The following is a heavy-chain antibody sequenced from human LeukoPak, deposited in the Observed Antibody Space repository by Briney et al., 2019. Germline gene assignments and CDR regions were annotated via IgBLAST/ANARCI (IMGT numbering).Heavy chain of an antibody. D-gene: IGHD3-22*01. CDR1: GFTFSSYA. CDR3: AKDAHYYDSSGSFSPPCYFDY. V-gene: IGHV3-30-3*01. J-gene: IGHJ4*02. Sequence: PGRSLRLSCAASGFTFSSYAMHWVRQAPGKGLEWVAVISYDGSNKYYADSVKGRFTISRDNSKNSLYLQMNSLRAEDTAVYYCAKDAHYYDSSGSFSPPCYFDYWGQGTLVTVSS. CDR2: ISYDGSNK.